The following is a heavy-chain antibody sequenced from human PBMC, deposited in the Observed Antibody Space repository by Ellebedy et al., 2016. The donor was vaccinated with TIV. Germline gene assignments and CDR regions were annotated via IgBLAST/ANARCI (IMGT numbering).Heavy chain of an antibody. CDR1: GFTFNTYW. CDR2: IKQDGTQK. CDR3: AKGTRHDFYFDY. D-gene: IGHD2-21*02. J-gene: IGHJ4*02. Sequence: GESLKISCAASGFTFNTYWMSWVRQAPGKGLEWVANIKQDGTQKYYADSVRGRFTISRDNAKNSLYLQMNSLRAEDTALYYCAKGTRHDFYFDYWGQGTLVTVSS. V-gene: IGHV3-7*03.